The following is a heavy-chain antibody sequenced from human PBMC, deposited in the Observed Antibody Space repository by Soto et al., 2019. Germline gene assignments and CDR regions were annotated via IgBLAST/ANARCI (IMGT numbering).Heavy chain of an antibody. CDR3: ASPPRATVTDNIFDY. CDR2: ISGSDGST. CDR1: GLTFNSYA. D-gene: IGHD4-17*01. Sequence: GGSLRLSCAASGLTFNSYAMSWVRQAPGKGLEWVSAISGSDGSTYYADSVKGRFTISRDNSKNTLYLQMSSLRAEDTAVYYCASPPRATVTDNIFDYWGQGTLVTVSS. J-gene: IGHJ4*02. V-gene: IGHV3-23*01.